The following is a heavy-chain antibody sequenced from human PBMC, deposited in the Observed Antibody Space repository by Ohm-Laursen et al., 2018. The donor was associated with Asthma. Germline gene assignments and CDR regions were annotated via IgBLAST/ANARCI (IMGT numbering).Heavy chain of an antibody. Sequence: SLRLSCSASGFTFSSYAMSWVRQAPGKGLEWVSAISGSGGSTYYADSVKGRFTISRDNSKNTLYLQMNSLRADDTAVYYCARDSPLSGIYYFAFDIWGQGTMVTVSS. CDR1: GFTFSSYA. J-gene: IGHJ3*02. CDR3: ARDSPLSGIYYFAFDI. D-gene: IGHD1-26*01. V-gene: IGHV3-23*01. CDR2: ISGSGGST.